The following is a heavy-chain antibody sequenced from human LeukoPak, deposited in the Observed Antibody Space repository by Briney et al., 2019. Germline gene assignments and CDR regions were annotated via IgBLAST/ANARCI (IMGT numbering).Heavy chain of an antibody. CDR3: AIRDGYNHAFDI. D-gene: IGHD5-24*01. CDR1: GGSISSYY. J-gene: IGHJ3*02. Sequence: SETLSLTRTVSGGSISSYYWSWIRQPPGKGLEWIGYIYYSGSTNYNPSLKSRVTISVDTSKNQFSLKLSSVTAADTAVYYCAIRDGYNHAFDIWGQGTMVTVSS. V-gene: IGHV4-59*01. CDR2: IYYSGST.